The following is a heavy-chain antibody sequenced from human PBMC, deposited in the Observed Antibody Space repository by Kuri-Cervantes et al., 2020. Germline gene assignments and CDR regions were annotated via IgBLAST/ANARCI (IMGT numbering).Heavy chain of an antibody. Sequence: ASVKVSCKASGYTFTSYGISWVRQAPGQGLEWMGWISAYNGNTNYAQKLQGRVTMTTDTSTSTAYMELRSLRSDDTAVYYCARATNPTTVTANDAFDIWGQGTMVTVSS. CDR2: ISAYNGNT. D-gene: IGHD4-17*01. CDR3: ARATNPTTVTANDAFDI. J-gene: IGHJ3*02. CDR1: GYTFTSYG. V-gene: IGHV1-18*01.